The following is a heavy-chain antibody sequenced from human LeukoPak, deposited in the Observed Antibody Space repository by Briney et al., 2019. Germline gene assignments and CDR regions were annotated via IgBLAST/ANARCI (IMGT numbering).Heavy chain of an antibody. D-gene: IGHD5-24*01. CDR1: GYTFTSYG. CDR3: ARDNSVRDEAWWFNP. Sequence: ASVKVSCKASGYTFTSYGISWVRQAPGQGLEWMGWISAYNGNTNYAQKLQGRVTMTTDTSTSTAYMELRSLRSEDTAVYYCARDNSVRDEAWWFNPWGQGTLVTVSS. CDR2: ISAYNGNT. J-gene: IGHJ5*02. V-gene: IGHV1-18*01.